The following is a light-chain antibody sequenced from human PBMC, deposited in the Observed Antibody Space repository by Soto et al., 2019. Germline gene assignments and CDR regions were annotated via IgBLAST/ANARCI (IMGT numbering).Light chain of an antibody. CDR3: QQYGSSPLT. CDR1: QSVSSSY. J-gene: IGKJ4*01. V-gene: IGKV3-20*01. CDR2: GAS. Sequence: EIVLTQSPGTLSLSPGERATLSCRASQSVSSSYLAWYQQKLGQAPRLLIYGASSRATGIPDRFSGGGSGTEFTLTISRLEPEDFAVYYCQQYGSSPLTFGGGTKVEIK.